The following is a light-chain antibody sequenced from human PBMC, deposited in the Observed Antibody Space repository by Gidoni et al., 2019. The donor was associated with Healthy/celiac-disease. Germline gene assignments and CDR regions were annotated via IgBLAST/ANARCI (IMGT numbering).Light chain of an antibody. J-gene: IGKJ5*01. V-gene: IGKV1-5*01. CDR1: QSISSW. Sequence: DIQMTQSPSTLSASVGDRVTITCRASQSISSWLAWYQQKPGKAPKLLIYDASSLESGVPSRFSGSGSGTEFTLTISSLQPDDFATYYCQQYNSYSFGQXTRLEIK. CDR3: QQYNSYS. CDR2: DAS.